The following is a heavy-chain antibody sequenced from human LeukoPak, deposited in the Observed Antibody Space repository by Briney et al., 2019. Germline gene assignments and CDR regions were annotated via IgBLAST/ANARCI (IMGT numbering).Heavy chain of an antibody. CDR1: GGSISSGSYY. CDR3: ARSKPSTTTVTENFDY. Sequence: SQTLSLTCTVSGGSISSGSYYWSWIRQPAGKGLEWIGRIYTSGSTNYNPSLKSRVTISVDTSKNQFSLKLRSVTAADTAVYYCARSKPSTTTVTENFDYWGQGTLVTVSS. D-gene: IGHD4-17*01. CDR2: IYTSGST. J-gene: IGHJ4*02. V-gene: IGHV4-61*02.